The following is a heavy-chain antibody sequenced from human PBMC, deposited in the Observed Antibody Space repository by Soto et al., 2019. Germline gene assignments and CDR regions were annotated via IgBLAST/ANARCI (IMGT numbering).Heavy chain of an antibody. J-gene: IGHJ5*02. V-gene: IGHV1-8*01. CDR1: VYTFTSYH. Sequence: GSSVKVSCKASVYTFTSYHINCVRQATGQGLEWMGWMNPNSGNTGYAQNFQGRVTMTRNTSISTAYMELSSLRSEDTAVYYCARVKSYDILTGYSTWFDPWGQGTLVTVSS. D-gene: IGHD3-9*01. CDR2: MNPNSGNT. CDR3: ARVKSYDILTGYSTWFDP.